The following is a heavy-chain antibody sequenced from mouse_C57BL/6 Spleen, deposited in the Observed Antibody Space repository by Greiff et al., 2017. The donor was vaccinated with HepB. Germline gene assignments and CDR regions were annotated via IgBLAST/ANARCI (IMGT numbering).Heavy chain of an antibody. CDR2: ISDGGSYT. V-gene: IGHV5-4*01. D-gene: IGHD2-5*01. CDR1: GFTFSSYA. Sequence: EVQRVESGGGLVKPGGSLKLSCAASGFTFSSYAMSWVRQTPEKRLEWVATISDGGSYTYYPDNVKGRFTISRDNAKNNLYLQMSHLKSEDTAMYYCARDRSKPTYFDYWGQGTTLTVSS. CDR3: ARDRSKPTYFDY. J-gene: IGHJ2*01.